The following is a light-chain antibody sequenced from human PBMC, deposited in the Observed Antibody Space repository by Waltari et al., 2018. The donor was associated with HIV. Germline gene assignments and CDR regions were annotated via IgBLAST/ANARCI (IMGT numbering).Light chain of an antibody. V-gene: IGKV1-16*02. CDR2: ATS. Sequence: VQMTQSPSSLSASIGGRAIIPCRASQAITGFLAWFQHRPGTAPKSLIYATSTLQSGVPSSKFTGSGSGTEFTLTITNLQPEDTGTYYCQQYSAYPLTFGGGTKVEI. CDR1: QAITGF. CDR3: QQYSAYPLT. J-gene: IGKJ4*01.